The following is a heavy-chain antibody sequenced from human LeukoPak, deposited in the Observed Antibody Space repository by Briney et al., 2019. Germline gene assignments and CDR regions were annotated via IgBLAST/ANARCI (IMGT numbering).Heavy chain of an antibody. V-gene: IGHV3-11*01. CDR3: ARDLLVGSYLTLVY. Sequence: GGSLRLSCAASGFTFSDYYMSWIRQAPGKGLEWVSYISSSGSTIYYADSVKGRFTISRDNAKNSLYLQTNSLRAEDTAVYYCARDLLVGSYLTLVYWGQGTLVTVSS. CDR2: ISSSGSTI. D-gene: IGHD1-26*01. CDR1: GFTFSDYY. J-gene: IGHJ4*02.